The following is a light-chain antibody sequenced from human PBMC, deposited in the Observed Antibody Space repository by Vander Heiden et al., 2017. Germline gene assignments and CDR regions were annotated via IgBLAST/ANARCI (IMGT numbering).Light chain of an antibody. J-gene: IGLJ2*01. Sequence: QSALTQLPSASGTPGQRVTISCSGSSSNIGSYGVHWYQQVPGTAPKLLIHTNGQRPSGVPDRFSVSKSGTSASLAISGLQSEDEADYYCAAWDGTLNGVVFGGGTKLTVL. CDR2: TNG. CDR1: SSNIGSYG. V-gene: IGLV1-44*01. CDR3: AAWDGTLNGVV.